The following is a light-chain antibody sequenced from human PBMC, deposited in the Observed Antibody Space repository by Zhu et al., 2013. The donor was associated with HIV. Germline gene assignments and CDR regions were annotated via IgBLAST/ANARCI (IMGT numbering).Light chain of an antibody. CDR3: TSYTSSRTVI. Sequence: QSALTQPASVSGSLGQSITISCTGTSGDIGSYHYVSWYQRQPGQVPKLIIYEVSNRPSGVSSRFSGSKSGNTASLTISGLQADDESIYQCTSYTSSRTVIFGGGTKVTVL. CDR2: EVS. J-gene: IGLJ2*01. CDR1: SGDIGSYHY. V-gene: IGLV2-14*01.